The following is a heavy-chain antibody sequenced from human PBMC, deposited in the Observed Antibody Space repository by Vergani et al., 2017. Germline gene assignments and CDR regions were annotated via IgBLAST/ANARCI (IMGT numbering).Heavy chain of an antibody. J-gene: IGHJ6*03. Sequence: QVQLVESGGGVVQPGTSLRLSCEASGFKFSQFGMHWVRQGPGKGLECVAFISYDGSKTQYADSEKGRVTLSRGNSKNTVGLEMSSLRVDDTATYDCARDVWDCSGISCFLRAGEFYYMDVWGQGTTVTVSS. CDR3: ARDVWDCSGISCFLRAGEFYYMDV. D-gene: IGHD3-16*01. CDR2: ISYDGSKT. CDR1: GFKFSQFG. V-gene: IGHV3-33*05.